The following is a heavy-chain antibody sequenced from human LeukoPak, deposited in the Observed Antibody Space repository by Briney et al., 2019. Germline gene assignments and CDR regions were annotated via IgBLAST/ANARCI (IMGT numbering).Heavy chain of an antibody. V-gene: IGHV3-53*01. CDR3: ARRAGAYSHPYDY. CDR2: IYSGTI. J-gene: IGHJ4*02. CDR1: GFSFRSDG. D-gene: IGHD4/OR15-4a*01. Sequence: PGGSLRLSCAASGFSFRSDGMSWVRQAPGKGLEWVSFIYSGTIHYSDSVKGRFTISRDNSKNTLYLQMNSLRAEDTAVYYCARRAGAYSHPYDYWGQGTLVTVSS.